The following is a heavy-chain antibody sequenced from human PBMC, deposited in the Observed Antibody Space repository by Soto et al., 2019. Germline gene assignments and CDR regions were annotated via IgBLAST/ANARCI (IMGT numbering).Heavy chain of an antibody. J-gene: IGHJ4*02. Sequence: GESLKISCKGSGYSLTTYWIGWVRQMPGKGLEWMGIVYPGDSDTRYSPSFQGQVTISADKSISTAYLQWSSLKASDTAMYYCATSTLYSYGYDWGQGTLVTVSS. CDR3: ATSTLYSYGYD. D-gene: IGHD5-18*01. CDR1: GYSLTTYW. CDR2: VYPGDSDT. V-gene: IGHV5-51*01.